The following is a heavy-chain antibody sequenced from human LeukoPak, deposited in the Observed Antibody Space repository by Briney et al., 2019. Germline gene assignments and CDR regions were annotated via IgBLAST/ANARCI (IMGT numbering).Heavy chain of an antibody. V-gene: IGHV4-39*07. J-gene: IGHJ4*02. CDR3: ARVSSGATTVDY. CDR2: IYYSGST. D-gene: IGHD1-26*01. Sequence: SETLSLTCTVSGGSISSSSYYWGWIRQPPGKGLEWIGGIYYSGSTYYNPSLKSRVTISVDTSKNQFSLKLSSVTAADTAVYYCARVSSGATTVDYWGQGTLVTVSS. CDR1: GGSISSSSYY.